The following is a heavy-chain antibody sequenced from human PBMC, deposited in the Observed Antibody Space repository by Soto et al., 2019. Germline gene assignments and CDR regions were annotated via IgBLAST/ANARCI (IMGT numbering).Heavy chain of an antibody. J-gene: IGHJ5*02. CDR3: ARTPGRFGELSTWSDP. CDR1: GGSISSGRYS. V-gene: IGHV4-31*03. CDR2: IFYSGST. Sequence: SLTCTVSGGSISSGRYSWSWIRQHPGKGLEWIGYIFYSGSTYYNPSLKSRLTMSVDTSKNQFSLKLTSVTAADTAVYYCARTPGRFGELSTWSDPWGQRTPVTVSS. D-gene: IGHD3-10*01.